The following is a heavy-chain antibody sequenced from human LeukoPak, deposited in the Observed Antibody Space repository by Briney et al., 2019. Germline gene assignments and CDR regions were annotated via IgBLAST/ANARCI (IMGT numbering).Heavy chain of an antibody. CDR2: IYHSGST. CDR3: ARQGGGYDGGYYYYYYGMDV. J-gene: IGHJ6*02. V-gene: IGHV4-30-2*01. Sequence: SQTLSLTCAVSGGSISSGGYSWSWIRQPPGKGLEWIGYIYHSGSTYYNPSLKSRVTISVDRSKNQFSLKLSSVTAAATAVYYCARQGGGYDGGYYYYYYGMDVWGQGTTVTVSS. CDR1: GGSISSGGYS. D-gene: IGHD5-12*01.